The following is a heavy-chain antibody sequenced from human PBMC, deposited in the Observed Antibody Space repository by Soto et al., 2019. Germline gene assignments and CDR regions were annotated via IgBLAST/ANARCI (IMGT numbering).Heavy chain of an antibody. J-gene: IGHJ5*02. CDR1: GGSVSSGDYY. Sequence: SETLSLTCTVSGGSVSSGDYYWSWIRQPPGKGLEWIGYIYYSGSSYHNPSLKSRVTISVDTSKNQFSLKLSSVTAADTAVYYCASRVVLGWSDWFDPWGQGTLVTVSS. CDR2: IYYSGSS. V-gene: IGHV4-30-4*01. CDR3: ASRVVLGWSDWFDP. D-gene: IGHD2-21*01.